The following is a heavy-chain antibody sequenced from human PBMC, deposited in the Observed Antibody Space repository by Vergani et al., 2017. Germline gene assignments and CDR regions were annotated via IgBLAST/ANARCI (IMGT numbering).Heavy chain of an antibody. J-gene: IGHJ1*01. V-gene: IGHV4-34*01. D-gene: IGHD6-19*01. CDR2: INHSGST. CDR3: ARLIGSGWYGHFQH. CDR1: GRSFSGYY. Sequence: QVQLQQWGAGLLKPSETLSLTCAVYGRSFSGYYWSWIRQPPGKGLEWIGEINHSGSTNYNPSLKSRVTISVDTSKNQFSLKLSSVTAAYTAVYYCARLIGSGWYGHFQHWGQGTLVTVSS.